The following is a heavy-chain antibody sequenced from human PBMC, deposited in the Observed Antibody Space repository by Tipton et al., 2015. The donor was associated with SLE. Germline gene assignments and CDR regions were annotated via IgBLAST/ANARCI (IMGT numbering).Heavy chain of an antibody. CDR1: GGSFSGYY. J-gene: IGHJ5*02. D-gene: IGHD6-6*01. CDR3: ARVEYSSSSGGWFDP. Sequence: LRLSCAVYGGSFSGYYWSWIRQPPGKGLEWIGEINHSGSTNYNPSLKSRVTISVDTSKNQFSLKLSSVTAADTAVYYCARVEYSSSSGGWFDPWGQGTLVTVSS. CDR2: INHSGST. V-gene: IGHV4-34*01.